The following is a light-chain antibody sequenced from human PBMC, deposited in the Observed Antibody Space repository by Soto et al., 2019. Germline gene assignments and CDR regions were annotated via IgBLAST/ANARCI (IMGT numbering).Light chain of an antibody. CDR2: DAS. Sequence: CTQSPTTPSLSPGERDTPSCRASQSVSGYLAWYQQKPGQAPRLLIYDASKRATGIPDRFSGSGSGTDYTLTISSLEPEDFAVYYCQQRSYWRTFGQGTKVDIK. V-gene: IGKV3-11*01. J-gene: IGKJ1*01. CDR1: QSVSGY. CDR3: QQRSYWRT.